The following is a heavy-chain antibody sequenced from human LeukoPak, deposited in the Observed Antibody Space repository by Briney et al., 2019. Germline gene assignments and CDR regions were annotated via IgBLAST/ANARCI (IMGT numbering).Heavy chain of an antibody. Sequence: GGSLRLSCAASGFTFNTYTMSWVRQAPGKGLEWVSSVNTRSSKIYYAESVKGRFTVSRDNTKNSVYLQMNRLRAEDTAVYFCAKESGDCGADCLALNDYWGQGTLVTVSS. V-gene: IGHV3-21*01. CDR3: AKESGDCGADCLALNDY. CDR2: VNTRSSKI. J-gene: IGHJ4*02. D-gene: IGHD2-21*02. CDR1: GFTFNTYT.